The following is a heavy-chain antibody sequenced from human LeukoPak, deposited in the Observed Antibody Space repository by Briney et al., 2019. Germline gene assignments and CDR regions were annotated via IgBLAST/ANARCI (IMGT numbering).Heavy chain of an antibody. CDR1: GFTFSNYY. CDR2: ITTGNKV. Sequence: GGSLRLSCGSSGFTFSNYYMSWIRQAPGKGLAWVSYITTGNKVYYADSVKGRFTISRDNSKNTLYLQMNSLRAEDTAVYYCAKDKAYYYGSGSYYPPGTIDYWGQGTLVTVSS. D-gene: IGHD3-10*01. V-gene: IGHV3-69-1*01. J-gene: IGHJ4*02. CDR3: AKDKAYYYGSGSYYPPGTIDY.